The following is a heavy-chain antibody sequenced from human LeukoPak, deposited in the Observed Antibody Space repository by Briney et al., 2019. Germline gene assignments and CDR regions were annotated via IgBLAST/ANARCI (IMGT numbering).Heavy chain of an antibody. CDR2: INTDGSST. V-gene: IGHV3-74*01. D-gene: IGHD3-3*01. CDR1: GFTFSSYW. CDR3: ASAGYYDFWSGSLSGAQKLNYYYMDV. Sequence: GGSLRLSCAASGFTFSSYWMHWVRQAPGKGLVWVSRINTDGSSTSYADSVKGRFTISRDNAKNTLYLQMNSLRAEDTAVYYCASAGYYDFWSGSLSGAQKLNYYYMDVWGKGTTVTVSS. J-gene: IGHJ6*03.